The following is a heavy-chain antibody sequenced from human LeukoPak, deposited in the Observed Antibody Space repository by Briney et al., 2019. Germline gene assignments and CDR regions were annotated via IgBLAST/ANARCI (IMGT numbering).Heavy chain of an antibody. Sequence: SETLSLTCTVSGGSISSYYWSWIRQPPGKGLEWIGYIYTSGSTNYNPSLKSRVTISVDTSKNQFSLKLSSVTAADTVVYYCARGRGWFDPWGQGTLVTVSS. D-gene: IGHD5-24*01. CDR3: ARGRGWFDP. J-gene: IGHJ5*02. CDR1: GGSISSYY. V-gene: IGHV4-4*09. CDR2: IYTSGST.